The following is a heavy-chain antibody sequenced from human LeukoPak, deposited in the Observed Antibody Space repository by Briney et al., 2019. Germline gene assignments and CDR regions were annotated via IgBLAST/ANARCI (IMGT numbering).Heavy chain of an antibody. CDR1: EGTFSSYA. CDR3: AKKGGYSGYDPDFDY. D-gene: IGHD5-12*01. J-gene: IGHJ4*02. Sequence: ASVKVSFKASEGTFSSYAISWVRQAPGQGLEWMGRIIPILGIANYAQKFQGRVTITADKSTSTAYMELSSLRSEDTAVYYCAKKGGYSGYDPDFDYWGQGTLVTVSS. CDR2: IIPILGIA. V-gene: IGHV1-69*04.